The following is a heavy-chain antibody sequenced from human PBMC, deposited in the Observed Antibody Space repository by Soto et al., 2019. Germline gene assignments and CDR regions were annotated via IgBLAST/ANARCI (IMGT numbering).Heavy chain of an antibody. CDR3: ARDTESNRYNE. V-gene: IGHV1-18*01. Sequence: XSVKVACNTAGYPLITSGISWVRQAPGQGLEWVGWIRPDNGNRKSAQRLQGRVTLTTDTSASTAYMELRSLTSDDTAMYYCARDTESNRYNEWGQGTLVTVSS. CDR1: GYPLITSG. D-gene: IGHD1-20*01. CDR2: IRPDNGNR. J-gene: IGHJ1*01.